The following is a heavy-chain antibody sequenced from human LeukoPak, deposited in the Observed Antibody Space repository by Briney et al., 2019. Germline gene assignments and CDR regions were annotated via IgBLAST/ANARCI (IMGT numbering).Heavy chain of an antibody. CDR3: TRARGGSYLEYFQH. V-gene: IGHV3-49*04. CDR2: IRSKAYGGTT. Sequence: GGSLRLSCTGSGFTFCDYAMSWVRQAPGKGLEWVGFIRSKAYGGTTEYAASVKGRFSISRDDSKSIAYLQMNSLKTEDTAVYHCTRARGGSYLEYFQHWGQGTLVTVSS. J-gene: IGHJ1*01. CDR1: GFTFCDYA. D-gene: IGHD1-26*01.